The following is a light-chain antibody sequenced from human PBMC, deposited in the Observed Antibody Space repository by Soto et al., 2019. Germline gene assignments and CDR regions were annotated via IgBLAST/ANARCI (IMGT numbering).Light chain of an antibody. V-gene: IGKV3-15*01. CDR2: DAS. Sequence: EMVMTQSPATLSVSPGECATLSCRASQGIGSTLAWYQHKPGQTPRLLIYDASTRATGVPARFSGSGSGTEFTLTINSLQSEDFAVYYCQRDNNWPLTVGGGTKVDI. CDR1: QGIGST. CDR3: QRDNNWPLT. J-gene: IGKJ4*01.